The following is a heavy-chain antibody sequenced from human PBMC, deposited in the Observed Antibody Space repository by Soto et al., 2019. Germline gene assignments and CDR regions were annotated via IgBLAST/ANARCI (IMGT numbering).Heavy chain of an antibody. V-gene: IGHV1-2*02. J-gene: IGHJ5*02. CDR1: GYTFTGYY. D-gene: IGHD2-2*01. CDR2: INPNSGGT. Sequence: ASVKVSCKASGYTFTGYYMHWVRQAPGQGLEWMGWINPNSGGTNYAQKFQGRVTMTRDTSISTAYMELSRLRSDDTAVYYCARDLVEYCSSTSCYNWFDPWGQGTLVTSPQ. CDR3: ARDLVEYCSSTSCYNWFDP.